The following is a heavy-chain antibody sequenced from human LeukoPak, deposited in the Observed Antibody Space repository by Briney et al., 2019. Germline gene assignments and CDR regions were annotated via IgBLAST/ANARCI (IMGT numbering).Heavy chain of an antibody. J-gene: IGHJ5*02. V-gene: IGHV4-38-2*01. D-gene: IGHD4-11*01. CDR2: IYHSGST. CDR3: ARTTVTTFWFDP. CDR1: GYSISSGYY. Sequence: PSETLSVTCSFSGYSISSGYYWGWIRQPPGQGLEWIGSIYHSGSTYYNPSLKSRVTISVDTSKNQFSLKLSSVTAADTAVYYCARTTVTTFWFDPWGQGTLVTVSS.